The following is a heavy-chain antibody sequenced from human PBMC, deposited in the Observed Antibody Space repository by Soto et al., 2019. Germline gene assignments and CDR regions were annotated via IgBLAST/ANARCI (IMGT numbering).Heavy chain of an antibody. V-gene: IGHV4-34*01. CDR2: VKDGGHT. D-gene: IGHD5-12*01. CDR1: GGSLSGYY. CDR3: ARGQEGVVATH. Sequence: QVQLQQWGAGLLKPSETLSLNCAVTGGSLSGYYWSWIRQPPGKGLEWIGEVKDGGHTNYSPSLRGRGPISSDPSNNQFSLRLNSVTAADTGVYYCARGQEGVVATHWDQGSLVTVSS. J-gene: IGHJ4*02.